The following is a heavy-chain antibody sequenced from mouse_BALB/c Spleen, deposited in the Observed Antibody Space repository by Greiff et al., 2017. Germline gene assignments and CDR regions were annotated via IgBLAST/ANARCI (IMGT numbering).Heavy chain of an antibody. Sequence: EVQGVESGGGLVKPGGSLKLSCAASGFTFSSYAMSWVRQTPEKRLEWVASISSGGSTYYPDSVKGRFTISRDNARNILYLQMSSLRSEDTAMYYCARGGGNSYLGYWGQGTTLTVSS. CDR2: ISSGGST. D-gene: IGHD2-1*01. J-gene: IGHJ2*01. CDR3: ARGGGNSYLGY. V-gene: IGHV5-6-5*01. CDR1: GFTFSSYA.